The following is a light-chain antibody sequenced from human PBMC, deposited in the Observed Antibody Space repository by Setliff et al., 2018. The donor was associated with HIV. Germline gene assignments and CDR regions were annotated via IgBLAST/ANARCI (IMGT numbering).Light chain of an antibody. CDR3: QQYDSYPIT. J-gene: IGKJ5*01. CDR2: KTS. Sequence: DIQLTQSPSTLSAYVGDRVTITCRASHTVTSRLAWYHQKPGKAPKLLIFKTSNLESGVPSGFSGSGYGTEFTLTINNLQPDDFATYYCQQYDSYPITFGQGTRL. CDR1: HTVTSR. V-gene: IGKV1-5*03.